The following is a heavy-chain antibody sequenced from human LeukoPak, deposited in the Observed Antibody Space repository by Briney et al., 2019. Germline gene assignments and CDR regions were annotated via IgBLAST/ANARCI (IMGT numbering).Heavy chain of an antibody. J-gene: IGHJ6*02. V-gene: IGHV4-34*01. D-gene: IGHD6-19*01. CDR1: GGSFSGYY. CDR3: ARGPRIAVDLYYYYGMDV. Sequence: SETLSLTCAVYGGSFSGYYWSWIRQPPGKGLEWIGKINHSGSTNYNPSLKSRVTISVDTSKNQFSLKLSSVTAADTAVYYCARGPRIAVDLYYYYGMDVWGQGTTVTVSS. CDR2: INHSGST.